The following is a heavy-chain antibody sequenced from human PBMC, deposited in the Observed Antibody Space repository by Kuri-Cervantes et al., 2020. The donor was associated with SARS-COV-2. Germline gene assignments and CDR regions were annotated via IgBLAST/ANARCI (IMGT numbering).Heavy chain of an antibody. CDR1: GFSFSNYA. V-gene: IGHV3-30-3*01. D-gene: IGHD6-13*01. CDR3: ARDRAAAGVYYSDY. Sequence: GESLKISCAASGFSFSNYAMHWVRQAPGKGLEWVAVISYDGSNKYYADSVKGRFTISRDNSKTTLYVQMNSLRAEDTAVYYCARDRAAAGVYYSDYWDQGTLVTVSS. CDR2: ISYDGSNK. J-gene: IGHJ4*02.